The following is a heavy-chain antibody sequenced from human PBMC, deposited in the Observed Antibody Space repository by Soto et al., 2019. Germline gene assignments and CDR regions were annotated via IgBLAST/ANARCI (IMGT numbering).Heavy chain of an antibody. Sequence: XSVKVSCNRSESTFTGYYMHLVRQAPGQGLECMGWINPNSGGTKYAQKFQGRVTMTRDTSISTAYMELSRLRSDDTAGYYCAREGQLEDYAQWFDPWGHGTLVTVSS. D-gene: IGHD1-1*01. J-gene: IGHJ5*02. CDR2: INPNSGGT. CDR1: ESTFTGYY. V-gene: IGHV1-2*02. CDR3: AREGQLEDYAQWFDP.